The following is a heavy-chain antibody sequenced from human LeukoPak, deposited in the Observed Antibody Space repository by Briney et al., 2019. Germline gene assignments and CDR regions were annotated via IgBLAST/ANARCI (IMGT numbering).Heavy chain of an antibody. CDR3: AKDGDSSSSGYYYFYMDV. D-gene: IGHD6-6*01. V-gene: IGHV3-23*01. Sequence: GGSLRLSCAASGFTFSSHAMSWVRQAPGKGLEWVSAISGSGGSTYYADSVKGRFTISRDNSKNTLYLQMNSLRAEDTAVYYCAKDGDSSSSGYYYFYMDVWGKGTTVTVSS. CDR2: ISGSGGST. J-gene: IGHJ6*03. CDR1: GFTFSSHA.